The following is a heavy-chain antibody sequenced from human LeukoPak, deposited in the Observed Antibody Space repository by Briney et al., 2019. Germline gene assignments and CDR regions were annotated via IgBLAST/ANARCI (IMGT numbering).Heavy chain of an antibody. CDR2: INPNSGGT. CDR3: ARDKGDYKFDY. D-gene: IGHD4-17*01. V-gene: IGHV1-2*06. CDR1: GYTFSGYY. Sequence: ASVKVSCKASGYTFSGYYMHWVRQAPGQGLEWMGRINPNSGGTNYAQKFQGRVTVTRDTSISTAYMELSRLRSDDTAVYYCARDKGDYKFDYWGQGTLVTVSS. J-gene: IGHJ4*02.